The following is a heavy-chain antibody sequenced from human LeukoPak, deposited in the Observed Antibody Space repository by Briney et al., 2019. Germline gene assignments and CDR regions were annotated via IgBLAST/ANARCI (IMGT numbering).Heavy chain of an antibody. Sequence: GGSLRLSCVASGFTFSSYAMSWVRQAPGKGLEWVSAISGSGVTTHYAGSVKGRFSISRDNSKNTLYLQMNSLRAEDTALYYCAKKVVVGPTSPYSDFQDWGQGTLVTVSS. J-gene: IGHJ1*01. CDR3: AKKVVVGPTSPYSDFQD. V-gene: IGHV3-23*01. CDR1: GFTFSSYA. D-gene: IGHD1-26*01. CDR2: ISGSGVTT.